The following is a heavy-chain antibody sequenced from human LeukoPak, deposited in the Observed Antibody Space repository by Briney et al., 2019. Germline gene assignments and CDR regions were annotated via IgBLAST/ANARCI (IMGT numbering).Heavy chain of an antibody. Sequence: SVKVSCKASGGTFSSYAISWVRQAPGQELEWMGGIIPIFGTANYAQKFQGRVTITADESTSTAYMELSSLRSEDTAVYYCARQPRCTSCYAGGNWALDYWGQGTLVTVSS. CDR3: ARQPRCTSCYAGGNWALDY. V-gene: IGHV1-69*13. J-gene: IGHJ4*02. CDR2: IIPIFGTA. D-gene: IGHD2-2*01. CDR1: GGTFSSYA.